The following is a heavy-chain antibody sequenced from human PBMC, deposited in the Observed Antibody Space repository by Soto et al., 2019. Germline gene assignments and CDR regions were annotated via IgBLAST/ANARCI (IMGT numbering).Heavy chain of an antibody. CDR2: IYPGDSDT. V-gene: IGHV5-51*01. Sequence: GESLKISCKGSGYSFTSYWIGWVRQMPGKGLEWMGIIYPGDSDTRYSPSFQGQVTISADKSISTAYLQGSSLKASDTAMYYCARHIGITFGGVITNAFDIWGQGTMVTVSS. CDR3: ARHIGITFGGVITNAFDI. CDR1: GYSFTSYW. J-gene: IGHJ3*02. D-gene: IGHD3-16*02.